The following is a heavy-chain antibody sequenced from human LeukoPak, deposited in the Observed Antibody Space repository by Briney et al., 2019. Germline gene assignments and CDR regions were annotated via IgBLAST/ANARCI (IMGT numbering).Heavy chain of an antibody. D-gene: IGHD6-19*01. CDR3: ASTQQWLASYY. J-gene: IGHJ4*02. CDR1: GGSISSYY. CDR2: FYNSGST. V-gene: IGHV4-59*08. Sequence: PSEALSLTCTVSGGSISSYYWSWFRQPPGKGLEWIGSFYNSGSTSYNPSLTSRVTISLDTSKNLFSLRLTSVTAADTAVYYCASTQQWLASYYWGQGALVTVSS.